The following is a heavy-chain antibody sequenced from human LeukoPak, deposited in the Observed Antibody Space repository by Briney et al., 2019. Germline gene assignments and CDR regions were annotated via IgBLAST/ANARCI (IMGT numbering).Heavy chain of an antibody. D-gene: IGHD3-3*01. J-gene: IGHJ5*02. Sequence: PSETLSLTCTVSGGSINSRTYFWGWIRQPPGKGLEWVGSINPRESTYYNPSLTGRLTISVDTSKNRFSLRLNSVTAADTAVYFCARHPITTTTPGWFDPWGQGTLVIVSS. CDR3: ARHPITTTTPGWFDP. CDR2: INPREST. CDR1: GGSINSRTYF. V-gene: IGHV4-39*01.